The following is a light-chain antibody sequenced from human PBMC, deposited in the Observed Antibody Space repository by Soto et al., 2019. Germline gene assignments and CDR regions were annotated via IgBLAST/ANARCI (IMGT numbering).Light chain of an antibody. CDR1: SSNIGKNY. CDR3: GTWDSTLSVWL. J-gene: IGLJ3*02. V-gene: IGLV1-51*01. Sequence: QSVLTQPPSVSAAPGQKVTISCSGGSSNIGKNYVSWYQQLPGTAPKLLIYDESKRPSGIPDRFSGSKSGTSATLGITGLQTGDEADYYCGTWDSTLSVWLFGGGTKLTVL. CDR2: DES.